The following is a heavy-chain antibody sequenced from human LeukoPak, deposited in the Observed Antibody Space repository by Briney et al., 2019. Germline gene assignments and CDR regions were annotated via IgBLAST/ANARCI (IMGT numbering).Heavy chain of an antibody. J-gene: IGHJ4*02. CDR1: GASISAYH. D-gene: IGHD5-18*01. V-gene: IGHV4-4*07. CDR2: IYSSGRT. CDR3: ARDYSYPDY. Sequence: SETLSLTGSVSGASISAYHWSWIRQPAGKGLEWIGRIYSSGRTNYIPSLKSRLTMSVDTSKNQFSLKLNSVTAADTAVYYCARDYSYPDYWGQGTLVTVSS.